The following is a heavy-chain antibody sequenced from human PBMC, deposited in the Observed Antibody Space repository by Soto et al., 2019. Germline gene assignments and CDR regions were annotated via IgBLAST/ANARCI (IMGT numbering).Heavy chain of an antibody. CDR2: ISYDGSNK. V-gene: IGHV3-30-3*01. CDR1: GFTFSSYA. Sequence: PGGSLRLSCAASGFTFSSYAMHWVRQAPGKGLEWVAVISYDGSNKYYADSVKGRFTISRDNSKNTLYLQMNSLRAEDTAVYYCAREQVGATGYDAFDIWGQGTMVTVSS. J-gene: IGHJ3*02. D-gene: IGHD1-26*01. CDR3: AREQVGATGYDAFDI.